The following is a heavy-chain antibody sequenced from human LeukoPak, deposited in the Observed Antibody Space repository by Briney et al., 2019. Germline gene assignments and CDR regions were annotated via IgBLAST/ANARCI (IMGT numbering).Heavy chain of an antibody. CDR1: GYTLTELS. D-gene: IGHD3-22*01. CDR2: FDPEDGET. V-gene: IGHV1-24*01. J-gene: IGHJ4*02. Sequence: ASVKVSCKVSGYTLTELSIHWVRQAPGKGLEWMGGFDPEDGETIYAQKFQGRVTMTEDTSTDTAYMELSSLRSEDTAVYYCATGLYYYDSSGYRFDYWGQGTLVPVSS. CDR3: ATGLYYYDSSGYRFDY.